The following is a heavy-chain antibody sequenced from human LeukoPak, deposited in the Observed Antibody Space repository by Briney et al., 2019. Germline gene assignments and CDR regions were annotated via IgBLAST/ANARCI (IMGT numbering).Heavy chain of an antibody. CDR1: GGSISSYY. J-gene: IGHJ6*03. Sequence: SETLSLTCTVSGGSISSYYWSWIRQPPGKGLECIGYSYYSGSTNYNPSLKSRVTISVDTSKNQFSLKLSSVTAADTAVYYCARGRSSSSYYYYYMDVWGKGTTVTVSS. D-gene: IGHD6-6*01. CDR2: SYYSGST. CDR3: ARGRSSSSYYYYYMDV. V-gene: IGHV4-59*12.